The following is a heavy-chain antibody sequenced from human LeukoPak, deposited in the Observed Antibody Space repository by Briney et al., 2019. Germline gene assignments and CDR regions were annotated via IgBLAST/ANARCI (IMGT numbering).Heavy chain of an antibody. Sequence: PSETLSLTCAVHGGSFSGYYWSWIRQPPGKGLEWVGEINHSGSTNYNPSLKSRVTISVDTSKNQFSLKLSSVTAADTAVYYCARRSTAKLNGFDYWGQGTLVTVSS. J-gene: IGHJ4*02. CDR2: INHSGST. CDR3: ARRSTAKLNGFDY. V-gene: IGHV4-34*01. CDR1: GGSFSGYY. D-gene: IGHD5-18*01.